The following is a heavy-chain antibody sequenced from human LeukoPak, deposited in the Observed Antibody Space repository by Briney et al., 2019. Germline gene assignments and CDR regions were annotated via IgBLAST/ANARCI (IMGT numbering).Heavy chain of an antibody. CDR1: GGSFSGYY. J-gene: IGHJ4*02. CDR2: INHSGST. D-gene: IGHD1-26*01. Sequence: PSETLSLTCAVYGGSFSGYYWSWIRQPPGKGLEWIGEINHSGSTNYNPSLKSRVTISVDTSKNQFSLKLSSVTAADTAVYYCARGYPRAIIVGATFDYWGQGTLVTVSS. V-gene: IGHV4-34*01. CDR3: ARGYPRAIIVGATFDY.